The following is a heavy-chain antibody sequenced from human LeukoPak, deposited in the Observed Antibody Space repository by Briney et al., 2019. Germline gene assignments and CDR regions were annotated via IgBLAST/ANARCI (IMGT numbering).Heavy chain of an antibody. V-gene: IGHV4-34*01. CDR2: INHSGST. Sequence: PSETLSLTCAVYGGSFSGYYWSWIRQPPGKGLEWIGEINHSGSTNYNPSLKSRVTISVDTSKNQFSLKLSSVTAADTAVYYCARGTLNDILTGYYSYYFDYWGQGTLVTVSS. CDR1: GGSFSGYY. J-gene: IGHJ4*02. D-gene: IGHD3-9*01. CDR3: ARGTLNDILTGYYSYYFDY.